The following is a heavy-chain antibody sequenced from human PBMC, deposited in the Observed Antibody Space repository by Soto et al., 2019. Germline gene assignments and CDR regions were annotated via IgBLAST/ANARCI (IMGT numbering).Heavy chain of an antibody. V-gene: IGHV4-31*03. CDR2: IYYSGST. Sequence: SETLSLTCTVSGGSISSGGNYWNWIRQPPGKGLEWIGYIYYSGSTYYSPSLRSRVTISVDTSKNQFSLNLTSLTAADTAVYYCARGPSYYYMDVWGKGTTVTVSS. J-gene: IGHJ6*03. CDR1: GGSISSGGNY. CDR3: ARGPSYYYMDV.